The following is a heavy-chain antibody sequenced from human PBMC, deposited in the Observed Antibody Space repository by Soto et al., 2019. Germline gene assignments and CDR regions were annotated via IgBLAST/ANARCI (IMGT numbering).Heavy chain of an antibody. CDR3: ARESNYYDSSGYEPFDY. J-gene: IGHJ4*02. CDR2: ISYDGSNK. CDR1: GFTFSSYA. Sequence: PGGSLRLSCAASGFTFSSYAMHWVRQAPGKGLEWVAVISYDGSNKYYADSVKGRFTISRDNSKNTLYLQMNSLRAEDTAVYYCARESNYYDSSGYEPFDYWGQGTLVTVCS. D-gene: IGHD3-22*01. V-gene: IGHV3-30-3*01.